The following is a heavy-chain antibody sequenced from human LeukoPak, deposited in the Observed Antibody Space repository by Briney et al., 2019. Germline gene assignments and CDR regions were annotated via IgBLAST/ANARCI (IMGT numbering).Heavy chain of an antibody. CDR1: GFDFSNFD. D-gene: IGHD3-3*01. CDR2: IDTAGGT. J-gene: IGHJ6*03. CDR3: AGGSPWSYYYMDV. V-gene: IGHV3-13*01. Sequence: GGSLRLSCTASGFDFSNFDFHWVRQLTGKGLEWVSHIDTAGGTYYPGSVKGRFTISRANAKKSLYLQMHNLRVGDTALYFCAGGSPWSYYYMDVWGVGTAVSVS.